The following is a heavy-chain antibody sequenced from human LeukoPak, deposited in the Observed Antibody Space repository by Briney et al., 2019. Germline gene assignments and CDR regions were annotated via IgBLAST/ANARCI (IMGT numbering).Heavy chain of an antibody. CDR1: GFTFSSYS. J-gene: IGHJ4*02. CDR2: ISSSSSYI. D-gene: IGHD6-19*01. V-gene: IGHV3-21*01. Sequence: GGSLRLSCAASGFTFSSYSMNWVRQAPGKGLEWVSSISSSSSYIYYADSVKGRFTISRDNAKNSLYLQMNSLRAEDAAVYYCAGDNRGWYPFDYWGQGTLVTVSS. CDR3: AGDNRGWYPFDY.